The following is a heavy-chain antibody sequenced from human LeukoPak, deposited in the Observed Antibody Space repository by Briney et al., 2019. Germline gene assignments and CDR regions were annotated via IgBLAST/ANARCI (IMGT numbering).Heavy chain of an antibody. CDR2: MNPNSGNT. D-gene: IGHD5-12*01. CDR1: GYTFTSYD. Sequence: ASVKVSCKASGYTFTSYDINWVRQATGQGLEWMGWMNPNSGNTGYAQKFQGRVTMTRNTSISTAYMELSSLRSEDTAVYYCAKYGYSGYGYDYWGQGTLVTVSS. V-gene: IGHV1-8*01. J-gene: IGHJ4*02. CDR3: AKYGYSGYGYDY.